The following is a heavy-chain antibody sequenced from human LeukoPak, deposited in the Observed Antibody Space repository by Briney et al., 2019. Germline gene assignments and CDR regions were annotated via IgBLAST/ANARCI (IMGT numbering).Heavy chain of an antibody. CDR3: ARRYYYDSSGYAAPFDY. D-gene: IGHD3-22*01. CDR2: IYYSGST. CDR1: GGSITSGVYY. V-gene: IGHV4-30-4*08. Sequence: SETLSLTCNVSGGSITSGVYYWSWIRQHPGKGLEWIGYIYYSGSTYYNPSLKSRVTLSVDTSKNQFSLKLSSVTAADTAVYYCARRYYYDSSGYAAPFDYWGQGTLVTVSS. J-gene: IGHJ4*02.